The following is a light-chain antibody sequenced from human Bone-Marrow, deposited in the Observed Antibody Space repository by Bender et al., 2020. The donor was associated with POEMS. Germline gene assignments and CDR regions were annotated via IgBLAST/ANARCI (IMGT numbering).Light chain of an antibody. Sequence: QSALTQHASVSGSPGQSITISCTGTSSDVGSYNLVSWYQHHPGTAPELMIYEDNKRPSGVPDRFSGSKSGTSASLAISGLQSEDEADYYCAAWEDSLNGWVFGGGTKLTVL. CDR3: AAWEDSLNGWV. CDR1: SSDVGSYNL. V-gene: IGLV2-14*02. J-gene: IGLJ3*02. CDR2: EDN.